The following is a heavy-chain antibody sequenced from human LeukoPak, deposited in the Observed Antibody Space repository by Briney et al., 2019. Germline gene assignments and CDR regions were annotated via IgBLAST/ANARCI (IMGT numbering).Heavy chain of an antibody. Sequence: GGSLRLSCAASGFTFSFYTMHWVRQAPGKGLESASAISTNGDTTYYLNSVKDRFTISRDNSKNTLYLQMGSLRVEDMAVYYCAREVDGGFDPWGQGTLVTVSS. J-gene: IGHJ5*02. D-gene: IGHD3-16*01. CDR2: ISTNGDTT. CDR3: AREVDGGFDP. CDR1: GFTFSFYT. V-gene: IGHV3-64*01.